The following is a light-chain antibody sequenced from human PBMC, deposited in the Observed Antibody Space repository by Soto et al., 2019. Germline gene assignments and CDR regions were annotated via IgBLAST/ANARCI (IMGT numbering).Light chain of an antibody. Sequence: EIVLTQSPGTLSLSPGERATLSCRASQSVSSSYLAWYQQKPGQAPRLLIYGASSRATGIPDSFSGSGSGTDFTITISRLEPEDFAVYYCQQYGSSPYTFGLGTKLEIK. CDR1: QSVSSSY. CDR2: GAS. CDR3: QQYGSSPYT. V-gene: IGKV3-20*01. J-gene: IGKJ2*01.